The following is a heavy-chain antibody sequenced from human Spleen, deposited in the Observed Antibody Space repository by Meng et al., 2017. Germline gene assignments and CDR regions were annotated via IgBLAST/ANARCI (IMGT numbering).Heavy chain of an antibody. V-gene: IGHV3-23*01. D-gene: IGHD2-15*01. CDR1: GFTFDTYT. CDR2: ITISGDAT. CDR3: ARGGYSYFDN. J-gene: IGHJ4*02. Sequence: GGSLRLSCAASGFTFDTYTMSWVRQAPGKGLEWLSSITISGDATYYADSVKGRFAIFRDNSKNTLDLQMNSLRADDTAFYYCARGGYSYFDNWGQGTLVTVSS.